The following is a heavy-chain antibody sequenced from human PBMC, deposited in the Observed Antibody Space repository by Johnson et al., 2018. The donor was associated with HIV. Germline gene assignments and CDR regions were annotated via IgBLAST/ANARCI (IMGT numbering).Heavy chain of an antibody. CDR2: IYSDGTDT. V-gene: IGHV3-74*03. CDR3: ARKQWLEIPSDAFDV. Sequence: VQLMESGGCLVKPGGSLRLSCEASGFIFRNYWMNWVRQSPGKGLVWVARIYSDGTDTAYANSVRGRFTISRDNTKRTLYLQMNRLRAEDTAVYYCARKQWLEIPSDAFDVWGLGTMVTVSS. J-gene: IGHJ3*01. CDR1: GFIFRNYW. D-gene: IGHD6-19*01.